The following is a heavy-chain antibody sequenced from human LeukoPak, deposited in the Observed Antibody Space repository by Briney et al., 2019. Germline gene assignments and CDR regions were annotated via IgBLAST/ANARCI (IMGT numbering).Heavy chain of an antibody. D-gene: IGHD6-19*01. V-gene: IGHV4-4*07. CDR2: IHTSGTT. J-gene: IGHJ5*02. Sequence: SETLSLTCTVSGGSISGYYWSWIRQPAGKALEWIGRIHTSGTTSYNPSLRSRVTMSVDTSKNQFSLKLNSVTAADTAVYYCARDRSVAGPWGQGTLVTVSS. CDR1: GGSISGYY. CDR3: ARDRSVAGP.